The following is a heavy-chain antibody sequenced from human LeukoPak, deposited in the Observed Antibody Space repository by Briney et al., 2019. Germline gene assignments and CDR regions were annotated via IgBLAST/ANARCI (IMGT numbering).Heavy chain of an antibody. J-gene: IGHJ3*02. CDR2: IYDSGST. V-gene: IGHV4-59*01. D-gene: IGHD3-22*01. CDR3: ACLTTADAFDI. Sequence: PSETLSLTCTVSGGSISIYYWIWIRQPPGKGLEWIGYIYDSGSTNYNPSLKSRVTISVDTSKNQFSLKLSSVTAADTAVYYCACLTTADAFDIWGQGTMVTVSS. CDR1: GGSISIYY.